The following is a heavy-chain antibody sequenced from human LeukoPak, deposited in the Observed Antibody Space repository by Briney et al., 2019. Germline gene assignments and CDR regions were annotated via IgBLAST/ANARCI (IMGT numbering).Heavy chain of an antibody. CDR1: GFTFSSYS. D-gene: IGHD4-17*01. J-gene: IGHJ4*02. Sequence: GGSLRLSCVASGFTFSSYSMNWVRQAPGKGLEWVSFISTSSSTIYYADSVRGPITISRDNAKNSLYLQMNSLRDEDTAVYYCTKGETAVTSYLHFWGQGTLVTVSS. CDR3: TKGETAVTSYLHF. V-gene: IGHV3-48*02. CDR2: ISTSSSTI.